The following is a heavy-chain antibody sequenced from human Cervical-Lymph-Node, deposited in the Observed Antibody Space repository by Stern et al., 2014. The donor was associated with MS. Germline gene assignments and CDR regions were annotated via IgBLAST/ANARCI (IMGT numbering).Heavy chain of an antibody. Sequence: VQLEESGAEVKKPGSSVKVSCKASGGTFSSYAISWVRQAPGQGLEWMGGISPIFGKANYAQKFQGRVTITADESTSTVYMEMSSLRSEDTAVYYCARSPAGEYYFDYWGQGTLVTVSS. CDR1: GGTFSSYA. D-gene: IGHD2-21*01. CDR2: ISPIFGKA. CDR3: ARSPAGEYYFDY. J-gene: IGHJ4*02. V-gene: IGHV1-69*01.